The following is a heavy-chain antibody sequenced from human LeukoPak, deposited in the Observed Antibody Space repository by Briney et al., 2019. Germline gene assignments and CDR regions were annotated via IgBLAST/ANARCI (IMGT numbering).Heavy chain of an antibody. D-gene: IGHD2-15*01. CDR3: ARSIVVVVAATRGFDP. V-gene: IGHV1-46*01. J-gene: IGHJ5*02. CDR1: GYTFTSYY. Sequence: ASVKVCCKASGYTFTSYYMHWVRQAPGQGLEWMGIINPSGGSTSYAQKFQGRVTMTRDTSTSTVYMELSSLRSEDTAVYYCARSIVVVVAATRGFDPWGQGTLVTVSS. CDR2: INPSGGST.